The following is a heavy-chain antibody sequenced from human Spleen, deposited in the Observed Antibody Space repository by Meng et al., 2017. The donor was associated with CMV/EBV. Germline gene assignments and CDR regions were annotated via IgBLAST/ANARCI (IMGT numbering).Heavy chain of an antibody. CDR2: ISFSGST. V-gene: IGHV4-31*03. CDR3: ARERTGGVFDL. CDR1: GPSISTGGYY. D-gene: IGHD2-8*02. J-gene: IGHJ2*01. Sequence: CTLPGPSISTGGYYCIWIRPRPGTGLEWIGYISFSGSTYYNPSLKSRVTISVDTSKTQFSLKLSSVTAADTAVYYCARERTGGVFDLWGRGTLVTVSS.